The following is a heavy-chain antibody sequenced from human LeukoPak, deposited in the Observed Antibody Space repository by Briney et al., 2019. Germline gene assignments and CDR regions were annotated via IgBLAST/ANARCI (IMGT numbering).Heavy chain of an antibody. CDR1: GFTFSTYW. J-gene: IGHJ4*02. D-gene: IGHD3-3*01. CDR3: ARGVGDFWSAYYGLDY. Sequence: PGGSLRLSCAASGFTFSTYWMHWVRQAPGKGLVWVSRINSDGSSTTYADSVKGRFTISRDNAKNTLYLQMNSLRAEDTAVYYRARGVGDFWSAYYGLDYWGQGTLVTVSS. CDR2: INSDGSST. V-gene: IGHV3-74*01.